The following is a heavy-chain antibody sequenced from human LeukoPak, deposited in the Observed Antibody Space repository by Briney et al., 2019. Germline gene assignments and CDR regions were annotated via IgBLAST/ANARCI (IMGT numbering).Heavy chain of an antibody. V-gene: IGHV4-59*01. D-gene: IGHD3-10*01. J-gene: IGHJ4*02. CDR3: ARDYYGSGSYYPY. CDR2: IYYSGST. CDR1: GGSISSYY. Sequence: SETLSLTCTVSGGSISSYYWSWIRQPPGKGLEWIGYIYYSGSTNYNPSLKSRVTISVDTSKNQFSLKLSSVTAADTAVYYCARDYYGSGSYYPYWGQGTLVTVSS.